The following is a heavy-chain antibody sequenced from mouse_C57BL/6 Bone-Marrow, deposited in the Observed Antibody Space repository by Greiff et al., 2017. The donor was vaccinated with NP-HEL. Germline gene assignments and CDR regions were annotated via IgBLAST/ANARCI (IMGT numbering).Heavy chain of an antibody. V-gene: IGHV1-82*01. CDR1: GYAFSSSW. Sequence: VQLQESGPELVKPGASVKISCKASGYAFSSSWMNWVKQRPGKGLEWIGRIYPGDGDTNYNGKFKGKATLTADKSSSTAYMQLSSLTSEDSAVYFCALLLFAYWGQGTLVTVSA. J-gene: IGHJ3*01. CDR2: IYPGDGDT. CDR3: ALLLFAY. D-gene: IGHD2-10*01.